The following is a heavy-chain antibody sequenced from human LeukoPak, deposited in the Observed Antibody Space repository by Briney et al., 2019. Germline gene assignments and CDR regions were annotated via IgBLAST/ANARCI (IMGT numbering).Heavy chain of an antibody. J-gene: IGHJ2*01. CDR2: IYYSGST. V-gene: IGHV4-59*01. CDR1: GASISSYY. D-gene: IGHD1-26*01. CDR3: ARRGANSGSYSHFDL. Sequence: KPSETLSLTCTVSGASISSYYWSWIQQPPGKGLEWIGYIYYSGSTNYNPSLKSRVTISVDTSKNQFSLKLSSVTAADTAVYYCARRGANSGSYSHFDLWGRGTLVTVSS.